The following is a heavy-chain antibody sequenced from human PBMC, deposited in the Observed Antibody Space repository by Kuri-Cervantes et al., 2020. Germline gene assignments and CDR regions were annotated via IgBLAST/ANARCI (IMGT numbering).Heavy chain of an antibody. D-gene: IGHD4-17*01. CDR3: AGVTVTTIASFDY. CDR2: IYHSGSA. Sequence: GSLRLSCTVSGGSISSSSYYWGWIRQPPGKGLEWIGNIYHSGSAYYNPSLKSRVTISVDTSKNQFSLKLSSVTAADTTVYYCAGVTVTTIASFDYWGQGTLVTVSS. CDR1: GGSISSSSYY. J-gene: IGHJ4*02. V-gene: IGHV4-39*07.